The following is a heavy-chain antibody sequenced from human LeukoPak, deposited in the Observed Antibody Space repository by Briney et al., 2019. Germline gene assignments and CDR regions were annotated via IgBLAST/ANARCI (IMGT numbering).Heavy chain of an antibody. V-gene: IGHV1-24*01. CDR3: ARGDIVVVPAAMGRRENNWFDP. D-gene: IGHD2-2*01. CDR2: FDPEDGET. CDR1: GYTLTELS. J-gene: IGHJ5*02. Sequence: ASVKVSCKVSGYTLTELSMHWVQQAPGKGLEWMGGFDPEDGETIYAQRFQGRVTMTEDTSTDTAYMELSSLRSEDTAVYYCARGDIVVVPAAMGRRENNWFDPWGQGTLVTVSS.